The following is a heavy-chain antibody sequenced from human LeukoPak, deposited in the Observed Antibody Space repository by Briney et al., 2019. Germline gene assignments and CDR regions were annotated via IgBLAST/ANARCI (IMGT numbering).Heavy chain of an antibody. V-gene: IGHV3-30-3*01. CDR2: ISYDGSNK. D-gene: IGHD3-3*01. Sequence: PGGSLRLSCAASGFTFSSYAMPWVRQAPGKGLEWVAVISYDGSNKYYADSVKGRFTISRDNSKNTLYLQMNSLRAEDTAVYYCARSEITIFGVVIGPLGYWGQGTLVTVSS. CDR3: ARSEITIFGVVIGPLGY. CDR1: GFTFSSYA. J-gene: IGHJ4*02.